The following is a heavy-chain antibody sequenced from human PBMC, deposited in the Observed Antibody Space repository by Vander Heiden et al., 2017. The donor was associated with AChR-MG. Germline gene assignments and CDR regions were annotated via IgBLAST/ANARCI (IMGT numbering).Heavy chain of an antibody. CDR2: IIPIFGTA. D-gene: IGHD2-15*01. J-gene: IGHJ6*03. Sequence: QVQLVQSGAEVKKPGSSVKVSCKASGGTFSSYAISWVRQAPGQGLEWMGGIIPIFGTANYAQQFQGRVTMTADESTSTAYMVLSSLRSEDTAVYYCARDRAVVVAAYYYYYYMDVWGKGTTVTVSS. CDR1: GGTFSSYA. CDR3: ARDRAVVVAAYYYYYYMDV. V-gene: IGHV1-69*01.